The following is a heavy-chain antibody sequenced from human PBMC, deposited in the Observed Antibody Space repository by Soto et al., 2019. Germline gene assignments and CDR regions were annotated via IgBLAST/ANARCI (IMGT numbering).Heavy chain of an antibody. Sequence: SETLSLTCTVSGGSISSSSYYWGWIRQPPGKGLEWIGSIYYSGSTYYNPSLKSRVTISVDTSKNQFSLKLSSVTAADTAVYYCDVYYYYYMDVWGKGTTVTVSS. J-gene: IGHJ6*03. CDR2: IYYSGST. V-gene: IGHV4-39*01. CDR1: GGSISSSSYY. CDR3: DVYYYYYMDV.